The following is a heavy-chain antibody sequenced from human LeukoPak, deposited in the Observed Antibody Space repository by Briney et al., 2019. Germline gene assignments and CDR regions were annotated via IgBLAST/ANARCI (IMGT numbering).Heavy chain of an antibody. V-gene: IGHV3-30-3*01. Sequence: GGSLRLSCAASGFTFSSYAMHWVRQAPGKGLEWVAVISYDGSNKYYADSVKGRFTISRDNSKNTLYLQMNSLRAEDTAVYYCARDMVATIDTFTREEIDYWGQGTLVTVSS. CDR1: GFTFSSYA. J-gene: IGHJ4*02. D-gene: IGHD5-12*01. CDR2: ISYDGSNK. CDR3: ARDMVATIDTFTREEIDY.